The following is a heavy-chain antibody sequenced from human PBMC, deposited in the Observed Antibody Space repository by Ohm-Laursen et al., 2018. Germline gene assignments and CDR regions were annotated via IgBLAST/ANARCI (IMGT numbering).Heavy chain of an antibody. Sequence: SLRLSCTASGFTFNSYEMNWVRQAPGKGLEWVSYISSSGGITSYADSAKGRFTISRDNAKNSLYLQMNSLRVEDTAVYYCALYGTKSSGWGQGTLVTVSS. CDR1: GFTFNSYE. J-gene: IGHJ4*02. CDR3: ALYGTKSSG. D-gene: IGHD2-8*01. CDR2: ISSSGGIT. V-gene: IGHV3-48*03.